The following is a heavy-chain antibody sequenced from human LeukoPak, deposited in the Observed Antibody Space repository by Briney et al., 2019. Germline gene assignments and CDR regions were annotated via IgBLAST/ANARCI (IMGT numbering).Heavy chain of an antibody. V-gene: IGHV1-18*01. CDR3: ARGGTYYYGSGSSFYFDY. D-gene: IGHD3-10*01. CDR2: ISAYNGNT. Sequence: ASVKVSCKASGYTFTSYGISWVRQAPGQGLEWMGWISAYNGNTNYAQKLQGRVTMTTDTSTSTAYMELRSLRSDDAAVYYCARGGTYYYGSGSSFYFDYWGQGTLVTVSS. J-gene: IGHJ4*02. CDR1: GYTFTSYG.